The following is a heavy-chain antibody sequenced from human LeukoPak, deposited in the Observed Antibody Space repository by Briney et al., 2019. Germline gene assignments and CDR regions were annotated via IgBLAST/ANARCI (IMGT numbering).Heavy chain of an antibody. CDR1: GGSISSYY. CDR3: ARDHRVTMVRGVIERAIWFDP. J-gene: IGHJ5*02. Sequence: SETLSLTCTVSGGSISSYYWSWIRQPPGKGLEWIGYIYYSGSTNYNPSLKSRVTISVDTSKNQFSLKLSSVTAADTAVYYCARDHRVTMVRGVIERAIWFDPWGQGTLVTVSS. CDR2: IYYSGST. V-gene: IGHV4-59*01. D-gene: IGHD3-10*01.